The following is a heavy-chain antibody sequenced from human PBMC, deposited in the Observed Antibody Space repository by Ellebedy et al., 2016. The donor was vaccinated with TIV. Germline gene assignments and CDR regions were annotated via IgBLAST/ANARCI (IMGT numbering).Heavy chain of an antibody. CDR1: GFTFSSYG. J-gene: IGHJ6*03. CDR2: IWYDGSQT. D-gene: IGHD2-21*01. Sequence: GGSLRLXCAASGFTFSSYGMHWVRQAPGKGLEWVATIWYDGSQTHYADSVKGRFTISRDNNNNSLYLQMNSLRTEDTALYYCVKEFPYYYYMDVWGKGTTVTVSS. V-gene: IGHV3-30*02. CDR3: VKEFPYYYYMDV.